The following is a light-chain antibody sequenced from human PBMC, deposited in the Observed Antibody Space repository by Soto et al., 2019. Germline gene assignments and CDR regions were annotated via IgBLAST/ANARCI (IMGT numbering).Light chain of an antibody. CDR3: LQHNSYPQT. Sequence: DLPMTQSPSSLSASVGDRVTITCRASQGIRDALGWYQQKPGKAPKRLIYAASSLQSGVPSRFSGSGSGTEFTLTISSLQPEDFATYYCLQHNSYPQTFGQGPKVEIK. V-gene: IGKV1-17*01. CDR2: AAS. CDR1: QGIRDA. J-gene: IGKJ1*01.